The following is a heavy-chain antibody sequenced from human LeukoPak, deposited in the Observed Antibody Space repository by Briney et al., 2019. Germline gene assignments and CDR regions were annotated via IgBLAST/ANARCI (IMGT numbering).Heavy chain of an antibody. Sequence: ASVNVSCKASGYTFTSYDINWVRQASGQGLEWMGWINPNSGNTGFTQKFQGRVTVTRSTSISTAYMELGSLTSDDTAVYYCARTSTGTRGGYDVWGQGTLVTVSS. CDR2: INPNSGNT. V-gene: IGHV1-8*01. D-gene: IGHD1-1*01. CDR1: GYTFTSYD. CDR3: ARTSTGTRGGYDV. J-gene: IGHJ4*02.